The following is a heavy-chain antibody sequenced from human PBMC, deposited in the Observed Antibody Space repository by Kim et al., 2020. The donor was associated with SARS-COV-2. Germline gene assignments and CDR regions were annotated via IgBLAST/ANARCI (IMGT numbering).Heavy chain of an antibody. CDR1: GFTFSSYA. CDR2: ISGSGDIT. V-gene: IGHV3-23*01. D-gene: IGHD1-1*01. Sequence: GGSLRLSCAASGFTFSSYAMSWVRQVPGKGLEWLSTISGSGDITYYADSVKGRFTISRDNSKNTLYVQMKSLRADDTAVYYCATEAFIATTITSRAFDYWGQGTLVTVSS. CDR3: ATEAFIATTITSRAFDY. J-gene: IGHJ4*02.